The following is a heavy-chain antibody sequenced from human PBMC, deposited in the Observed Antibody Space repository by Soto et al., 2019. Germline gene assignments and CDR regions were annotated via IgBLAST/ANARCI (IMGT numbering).Heavy chain of an antibody. J-gene: IGHJ4*02. CDR3: VRDRYDSAELDY. CDR1: GFTFSSYE. D-gene: IGHD3-22*01. Sequence: GGSLRLSCVASGFTFSSYEMNWVRQAPGKGLEWISYISTSGRTIYYADSVKGRFTISRDNAKSSMYLQMTSLGAEDTAVYYCVRDRYDSAELDYWGPGTLVTVSS. V-gene: IGHV3-48*03. CDR2: ISTSGRTI.